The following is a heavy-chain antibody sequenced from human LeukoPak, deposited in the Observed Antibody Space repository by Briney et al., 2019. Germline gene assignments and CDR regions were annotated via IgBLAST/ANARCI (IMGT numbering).Heavy chain of an antibody. CDR1: GYTFTSYG. CDR2: ISAYNGNT. J-gene: IGHJ5*02. V-gene: IGHV1-18*01. Sequence: GASVKVSCKASGYTFTSYGISWVRQAPGQGLEWMGWISAYNGNTNYAQKLQGRVTMTTDTSTSTAYMELRSLRSDDTAVYYCARDPAEARGNRSTMVRGGEYWFDPWGQGTLVTVSS. CDR3: ARDPAEARGNRSTMVRGGEYWFDP. D-gene: IGHD3-10*01.